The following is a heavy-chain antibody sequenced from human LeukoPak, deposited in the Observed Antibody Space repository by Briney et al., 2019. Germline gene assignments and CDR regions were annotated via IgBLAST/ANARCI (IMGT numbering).Heavy chain of an antibody. V-gene: IGHV4-59*01. CDR1: GGSISSYY. Sequence: SETLSLPCTVSGGSISSYYWSWIRQPPGKGLEWIGYIYYSGSTNYNPSLKSRVTISVDTSKNQFSLKLSSVTAADTAVYYCARVTPDTAMVTLDYFDYWGQGTLVTVSS. CDR3: ARVTPDTAMVTLDYFDY. D-gene: IGHD5-18*01. J-gene: IGHJ4*02. CDR2: IYYSGST.